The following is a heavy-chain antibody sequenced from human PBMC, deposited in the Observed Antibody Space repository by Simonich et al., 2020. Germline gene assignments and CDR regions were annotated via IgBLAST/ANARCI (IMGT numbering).Heavy chain of an antibody. CDR2: IYYRGTT. CDR3: ARHKGYCSGGSCYSHWYFDL. CDR1: GGSISSSSYY. Sequence: QLQLQESGPGLVKPSETLSLTCTVSGGSISSSSYYWGWIRQPPGKGLVWIGIIYYRGTTSYNPSHKSRVTISVDTSKNQFSLKLSSVTAADTAVYDCARHKGYCSGGSCYSHWYFDLWGRGTLVTVSS. D-gene: IGHD2-15*01. V-gene: IGHV4-39*01. J-gene: IGHJ2*01.